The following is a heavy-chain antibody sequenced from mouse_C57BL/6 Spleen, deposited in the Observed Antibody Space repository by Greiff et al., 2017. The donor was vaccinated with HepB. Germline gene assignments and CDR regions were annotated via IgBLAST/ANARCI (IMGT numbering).Heavy chain of an antibody. V-gene: IGHV1-74*01. CDR3: AIFDVYSLYYYAMDY. CDR2: IHPSDSDT. Sequence: QVQLQQPGAELVKPGASVKVSCKASGYTFTSYWMHWVKQRPGQGLEWIGRIHPSDSDTNYNQKFKGKATLTVDKSSSTAYLQLSGLTSEESAVYYCAIFDVYSLYYYAMDYWGQGTSVTVSS. D-gene: IGHD2-3*01. CDR1: GYTFTSYW. J-gene: IGHJ4*01.